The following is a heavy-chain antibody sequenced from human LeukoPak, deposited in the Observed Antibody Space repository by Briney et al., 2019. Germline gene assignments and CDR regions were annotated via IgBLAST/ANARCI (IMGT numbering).Heavy chain of an antibody. V-gene: IGHV5-51*01. CDR3: ARYRMVRGVIITYYFDY. D-gene: IGHD3-10*01. Sequence: GESLKISCKGSGYSFTSYWIGWVRQMPGKGLEWMGIIYPGDSDTRYSPSFQGQVTISADKSISTAYLQWSSLKASDTAMYYCARYRMVRGVIITYYFDYWGQGTLVTVSS. J-gene: IGHJ4*02. CDR2: IYPGDSDT. CDR1: GYSFTSYW.